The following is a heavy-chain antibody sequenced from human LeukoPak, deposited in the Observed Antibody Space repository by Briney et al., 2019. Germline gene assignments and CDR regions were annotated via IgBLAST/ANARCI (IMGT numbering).Heavy chain of an antibody. CDR3: ARDPTDSSGYLEYFQH. CDR1: GFTFSSYG. V-gene: IGHV3-33*01. J-gene: IGHJ1*01. CDR2: IRYDGSNK. Sequence: GRSLRLSCAASGFTFSSYGMHWVRQAPGKGLEWVAVIRYDGSNKYYADSVKGRFTISRDNSKNTLYLQMNSLRAENTAVYYCARDPTDSSGYLEYFQHWGQGTLVTVSS. D-gene: IGHD3-22*01.